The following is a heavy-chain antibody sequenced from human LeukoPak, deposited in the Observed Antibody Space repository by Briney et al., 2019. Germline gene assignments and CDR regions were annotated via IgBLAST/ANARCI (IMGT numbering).Heavy chain of an antibody. V-gene: IGHV4-61*08. J-gene: IGHJ4*02. CDR3: ARGYYDFWSGYYGIEDY. CDR2: IYNRGST. Sequence: PSETLSLTCTVSGGSVSSNGYFWNWIRQPPGKGLEWIGYIYNRGSTNYNPSLKSRVTISVDTSKNQFSLKLSSVTAADTAVYYCARGYYDFWSGYYGIEDYWGQGTLVTVSS. CDR1: GGSVSSNGYF. D-gene: IGHD3-3*01.